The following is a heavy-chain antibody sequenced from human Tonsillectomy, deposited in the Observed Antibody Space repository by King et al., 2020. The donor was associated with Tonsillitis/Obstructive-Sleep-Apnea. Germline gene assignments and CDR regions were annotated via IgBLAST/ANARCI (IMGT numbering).Heavy chain of an antibody. V-gene: IGHV4-59*01. J-gene: IGHJ5*02. CDR3: ARGRTYGFWSGFLDNWFDP. Sequence: QLQESGPGLVKPSETLSLTCTVSGGSISSYYWSWIRQPPGKGLEWIGYIYYSGSTNYNPSLKSRVTISVDTSKNQFSLKLSSVTAADTAVYYCARGRTYGFWSGFLDNWFDPWGQGTLVTVSS. CDR2: IYYSGST. D-gene: IGHD3/OR15-3a*01. CDR1: GGSISSYY.